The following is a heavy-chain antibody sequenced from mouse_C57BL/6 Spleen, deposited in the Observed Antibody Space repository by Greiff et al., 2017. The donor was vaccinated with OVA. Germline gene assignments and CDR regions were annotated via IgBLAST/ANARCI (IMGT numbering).Heavy chain of an antibody. CDR1: GYTFTDYY. V-gene: IGHV1-26*01. CDR3: ARGTTVAY. CDR2: INPNNGGT. D-gene: IGHD1-1*01. J-gene: IGHJ3*01. Sequence: VQLQQSGPELVKPGASVKISCKASGYTFTDYYMNWVKQSHGKSLEWIGDINPNNGGTSYNQKFKGKATLTVDKSSSTAYMELRSLTSEDSAVYYCARGTTVAYWGQGTLVTVSA.